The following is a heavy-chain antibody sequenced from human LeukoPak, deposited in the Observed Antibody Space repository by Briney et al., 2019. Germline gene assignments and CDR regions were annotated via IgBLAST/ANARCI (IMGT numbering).Heavy chain of an antibody. Sequence: VGSLRLSCVASGFTFRSYWMHWVRQAPGKGLEWVSRIKGDGRSTSYADFVRGRFTISRDNAKNTLYLQVNSLRAEDTAVYYCARDQLYCSGGYCYFDSWGQGTLVTVSS. D-gene: IGHD2-15*01. V-gene: IGHV3-74*01. CDR2: IKGDGRST. J-gene: IGHJ4*02. CDR3: ARDQLYCSGGYCYFDS. CDR1: GFTFRSYW.